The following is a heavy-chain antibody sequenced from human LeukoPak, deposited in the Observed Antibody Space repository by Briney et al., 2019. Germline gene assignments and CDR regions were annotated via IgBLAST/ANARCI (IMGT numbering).Heavy chain of an antibody. CDR3: ARAMVRGVPFDY. V-gene: IGHV3-30-3*01. J-gene: IGHJ4*02. D-gene: IGHD3-10*01. CDR1: GFAFSTYA. CDR2: ISFDGNTK. Sequence: GGSLRLSCAASGFAFSTYAMHWVRQAPGKGLEWLAVISFDGNTKYCADSAKGRFTISRDNSKNTLYVQISSLRVEDTAVYYCARAMVRGVPFDYWGQGTLVTVSS.